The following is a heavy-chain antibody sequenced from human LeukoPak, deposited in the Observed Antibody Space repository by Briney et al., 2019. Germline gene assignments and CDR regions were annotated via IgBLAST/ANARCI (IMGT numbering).Heavy chain of an antibody. CDR2: IYASGST. D-gene: IGHD5-18*01. V-gene: IGHV4-61*02. CDR3: AREGYSYGYFVDY. CDR1: GGSISGGSYC. Sequence: TSETLSLTCTVSGGSISGGSYCWSWIRQPAGKGLEWIGRIYASGSTNYNPSPNTRVTISVDTSKTQFSLKPSSVTAADTAVYYCAREGYSYGYFVDYWGQGTLVTVSS. J-gene: IGHJ4*02.